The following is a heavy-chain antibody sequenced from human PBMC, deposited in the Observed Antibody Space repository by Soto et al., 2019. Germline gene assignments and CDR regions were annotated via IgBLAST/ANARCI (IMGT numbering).Heavy chain of an antibody. J-gene: IGHJ4*02. V-gene: IGHV4-39*01. CDR1: GGSISSNSYN. CDR3: ARLPLRRTREDVDY. CDR2: FYHGGSP. D-gene: IGHD4-17*01. Sequence: QLQLQESGPGLVKPSETLPLTCSVSGGSISSNSYNWGWIRQPPGKGLEWIGSFYHGGSPYYHPSLKSRVTISVDTSKNQFSLNLNSVTAADTAVYYCARLPLRRTREDVDYWGQGTLVAVSS.